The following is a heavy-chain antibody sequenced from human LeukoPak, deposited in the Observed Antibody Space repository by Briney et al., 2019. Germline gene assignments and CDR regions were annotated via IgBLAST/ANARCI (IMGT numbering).Heavy chain of an antibody. Sequence: QSGGSLRLSCAASGFIVSSNYMSWVRQAPGKGLEWVSVIYSGGNTYYADSVKGRFTISRDNSKNTLYLQMNSLRAEDTAVYYCARSVSSAWSPFDYWGQGTLVTVPS. CDR1: GFIVSSNY. CDR2: IYSGGNT. D-gene: IGHD6-13*01. CDR3: ARSVSSAWSPFDY. V-gene: IGHV3-53*05. J-gene: IGHJ4*02.